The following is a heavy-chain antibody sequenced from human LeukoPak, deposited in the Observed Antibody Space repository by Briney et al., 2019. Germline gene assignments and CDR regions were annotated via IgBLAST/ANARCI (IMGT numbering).Heavy chain of an antibody. CDR2: ISYSGTT. CDR1: GGSISSYY. CDR3: ARALSGRRLFDY. J-gene: IGHJ4*02. D-gene: IGHD3-3*01. Sequence: PSETLSLTCTVSGGSISSYYLSWIRQPPGKGLEWIGYISYSGTTNYNPSLKSRVTVSVDTSKNQFSLNLSSVTAADTAVYYCARALSGRRLFDYWGQGTLVTVSS. V-gene: IGHV4-59*01.